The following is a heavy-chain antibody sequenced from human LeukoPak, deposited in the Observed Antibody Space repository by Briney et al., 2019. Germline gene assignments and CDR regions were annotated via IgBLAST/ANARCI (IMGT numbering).Heavy chain of an antibody. CDR2: IIPIFGTA. J-gene: IGHJ4*02. CDR1: GGTFSSYA. V-gene: IGHV1-69*13. Sequence: SVKVSCKASGGTFSSYAISWVRQAPGQGLEWMGGIIPIFGTANYAQKFQGRVTITADESTSTAYMELSSLRSEDTAVYYCAKGFQEGSFFFDYWGQGTLVTVSS. D-gene: IGHD3-3*01. CDR3: AKGFQEGSFFFDY.